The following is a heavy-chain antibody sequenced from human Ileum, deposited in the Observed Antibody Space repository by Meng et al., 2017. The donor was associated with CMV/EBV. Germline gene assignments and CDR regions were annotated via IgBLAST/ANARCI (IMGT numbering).Heavy chain of an antibody. CDR2: ISYDGSHA. V-gene: IGHV3-30*03. Sequence: SWATSGFLFSNFAMHWVRQAPGKGLEWISVISYDGSHAYYADSVQGRFNVSRDNSNNILYLQMSSLRPEDTAVYYCARERLDGGNSEFFAYWGQGALVTVSS. CDR1: GFLFSNFA. J-gene: IGHJ4*02. CDR3: ARERLDGGNSEFFAY. D-gene: IGHD4-23*01.